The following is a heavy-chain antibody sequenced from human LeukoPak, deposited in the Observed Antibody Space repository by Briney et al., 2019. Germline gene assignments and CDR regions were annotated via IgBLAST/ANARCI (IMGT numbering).Heavy chain of an antibody. Sequence: ASVKVSFKASGYTFTSYGISWVRQAPGQGLEWMGWISAYNGNTNYAQKLQGRVTMTTDTSTSTAYMELRSLRSDDTAVYYCARATLESSGYYFDDYWGQGTLVTVSS. CDR1: GYTFTSYG. CDR2: ISAYNGNT. J-gene: IGHJ4*02. D-gene: IGHD3-22*01. V-gene: IGHV1-18*01. CDR3: ARATLESSGYYFDDY.